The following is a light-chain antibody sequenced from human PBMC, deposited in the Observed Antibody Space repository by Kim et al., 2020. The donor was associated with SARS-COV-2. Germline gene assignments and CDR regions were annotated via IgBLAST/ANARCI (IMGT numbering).Light chain of an antibody. CDR2: EVT. J-gene: IGLJ1*01. Sequence: QSALTQPASVSGSPGQSITLSCTGTSSDVGGNDLVSWYQQHPGKAPKLIIYEVTKWPSGVSNRFSGSKSGNTASLTISGLQTEDEADYYCCSYANSSTFVFGTGTKVTVL. V-gene: IGLV2-23*02. CDR3: CSYANSSTFV. CDR1: SSDVGGNDL.